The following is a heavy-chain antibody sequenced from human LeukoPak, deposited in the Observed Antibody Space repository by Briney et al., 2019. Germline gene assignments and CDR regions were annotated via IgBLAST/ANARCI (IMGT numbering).Heavy chain of an antibody. Sequence: PGGSLRLSCAASGFTFSSYGMHGLRQAPGKGLEWVAFIHFDGSTKYSGDSVQGRFTISRDNSRNILYLQMNNLRPEDTAFYYCAKDQCTRTSCDGYPGYWGQGTLVTVSS. D-gene: IGHD2-2*01. CDR2: IHFDGSTK. V-gene: IGHV3-30*02. J-gene: IGHJ4*02. CDR3: AKDQCTRTSCDGYPGY. CDR1: GFTFSSYG.